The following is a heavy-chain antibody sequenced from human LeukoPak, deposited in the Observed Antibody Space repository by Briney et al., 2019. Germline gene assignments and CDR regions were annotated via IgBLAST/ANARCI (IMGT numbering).Heavy chain of an antibody. CDR1: GGSISSYY. V-gene: IGHV4-59*01. J-gene: IGHJ4*02. D-gene: IGHD6-13*01. CDR3: ARISSSWYYFDY. CDR2: IYYSGSI. Sequence: SETLYLTCTVSGGSISSYYWSWIRQPPGKGLEWIGYIYYSGSINYNPSLKSRVTISVATSKNQFSLKLSSVTAADTAVYYCARISSSWYYFDYWGQGTLVTVSS.